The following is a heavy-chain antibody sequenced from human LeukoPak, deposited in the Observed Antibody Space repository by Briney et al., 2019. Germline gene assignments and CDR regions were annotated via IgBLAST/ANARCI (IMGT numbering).Heavy chain of an antibody. Sequence: RASVKVSCKASGGTFSSYAISWVRQAPGQGLEWMGGIIPIFGTANYAQKFQGRVTITADESTSTAYMELSSLRSEDTAVYFCARAQLPFNWFDPWGQGTLVTVSS. CDR1: GGTFSSYA. D-gene: IGHD2-2*01. V-gene: IGHV1-69*13. J-gene: IGHJ5*02. CDR3: ARAQLPFNWFDP. CDR2: IIPIFGTA.